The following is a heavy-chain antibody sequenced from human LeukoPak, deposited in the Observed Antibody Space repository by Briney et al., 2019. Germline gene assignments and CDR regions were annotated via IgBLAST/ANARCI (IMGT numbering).Heavy chain of an antibody. V-gene: IGHV4-59*01. J-gene: IGHJ3*02. CDR3: ASARGRTYEDAFDI. CDR1: GGSISSYY. Sequence: PSETLSLTCTVSGGSISSYYWSWIRQPPGKGLEWIGYIYYSGSTNYNPSLKSRVTISVDTSKNQFSLKLSSVTAADTAVYYCASARGRTYEDAFDIWGQGTMVTVSS. CDR2: IYYSGST. D-gene: IGHD3-10*01.